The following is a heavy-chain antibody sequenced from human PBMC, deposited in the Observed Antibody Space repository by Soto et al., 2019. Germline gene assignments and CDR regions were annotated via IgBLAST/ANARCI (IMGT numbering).Heavy chain of an antibody. D-gene: IGHD3-22*01. V-gene: IGHV3-73*02. CDR1: GFTFSGSA. Sequence: EVQLVESGGGLVQPGGSLKLSCAASGFTFSGSAMHWVRQASGKGLEWVGRIRSKANSYATAYAASVKGRFTISRDDSKNTAYLQMNSLKTEDTAVYYCTSSALIDYYYYYGMDVWAQGTTVTVSS. J-gene: IGHJ6*02. CDR3: TSSALIDYYYYYGMDV. CDR2: IRSKANSYAT.